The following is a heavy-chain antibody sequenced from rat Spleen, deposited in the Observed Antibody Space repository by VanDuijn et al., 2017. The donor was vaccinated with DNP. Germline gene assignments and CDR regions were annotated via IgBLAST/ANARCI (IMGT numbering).Heavy chain of an antibody. V-gene: IGHV5-58*01. CDR1: GFTFSNYW. Sequence: EVQLVETGGGLVQPGRSLKLSCLASGFTFSNYWMYWIRQAPGKGLEWVSSINIDGGNNYYPDSVKGRFTISRDNVENTVYLQMNSLRSEDTATYYCARNALDYWGQGVMVTVSS. J-gene: IGHJ2*01. CDR2: INIDGGNN. CDR3: ARNALDY.